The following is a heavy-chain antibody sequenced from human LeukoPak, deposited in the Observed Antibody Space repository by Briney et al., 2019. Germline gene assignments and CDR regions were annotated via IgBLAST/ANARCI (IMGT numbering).Heavy chain of an antibody. D-gene: IGHD2-15*01. CDR3: AEATLHCSGGSCYSGFDP. J-gene: IGHJ5*02. CDR2: ISGSGGST. V-gene: IGHV3-23*01. CDR1: GFTFSSYA. Sequence: GGSLRLSCAASGFTFSSYAMSWVRQAPGKGLEWVSGISGSGGSTYYADSVKGRFTISRDNSKNTLYLQMSSLGAEDTAVYYCAEATLHCSGGSCYSGFDPWGQGTLVTVSS.